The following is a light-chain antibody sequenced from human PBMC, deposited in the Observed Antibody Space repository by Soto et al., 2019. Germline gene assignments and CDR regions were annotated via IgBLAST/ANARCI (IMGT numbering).Light chain of an antibody. J-gene: IGKJ5*01. CDR1: QSVSSIY. CDR3: HQYGISPPVT. Sequence: ENVLTQSPGTLSLSPGERATLSCRASQSVSSIYLAWYQQKPGQAPRLLIYGASSRATGIPDRFSGSGSGTDFTLTNSRLEPEDFAMYYCHQYGISPPVTFGQGTRLEIK. V-gene: IGKV3-20*01. CDR2: GAS.